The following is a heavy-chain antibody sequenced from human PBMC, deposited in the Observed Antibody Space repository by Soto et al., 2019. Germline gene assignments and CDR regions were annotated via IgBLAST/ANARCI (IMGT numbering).Heavy chain of an antibody. D-gene: IGHD5-18*01. J-gene: IGHJ4*02. CDR1: GFTFDDYA. CDR2: ISWNSGSI. V-gene: IGHV3-9*01. Sequence: GGSLRLSCAASGFTFDDYAMHWVRQAPGKGLEWVSRISWNSGSIGYADSVKGRFTISRDNAKNSLYLQMNSLRAEDTALYYCAKAVGSYGNFDYWGQGTLVTVPQ. CDR3: AKAVGSYGNFDY.